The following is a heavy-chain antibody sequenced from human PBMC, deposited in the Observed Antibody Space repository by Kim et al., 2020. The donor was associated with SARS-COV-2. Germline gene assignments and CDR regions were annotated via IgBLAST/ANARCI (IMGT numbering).Heavy chain of an antibody. Sequence: STSFAASLKGRFTISRDIPKDTLYLQMNSLRAEDTAVYYCSSSTVGAYFDYWGQGSLVTVSS. CDR3: SSSTVGAYFDY. D-gene: IGHD1-26*01. CDR2: ST. J-gene: IGHJ4*02. V-gene: IGHV3-53*01.